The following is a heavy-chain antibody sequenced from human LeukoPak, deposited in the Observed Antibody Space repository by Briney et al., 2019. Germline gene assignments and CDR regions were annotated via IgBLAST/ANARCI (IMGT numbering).Heavy chain of an antibody. D-gene: IGHD3-3*01. Sequence: GGSLRLSCAASGFTFDDYAMHWVRQAPGKGLEWVSGISWNSGSIGYADSVKGRFTISRDNAKNSLYLQMNSLRAEDMALYYCAKDLFVLRWAAAFDIWGQGTMVTVSS. CDR2: ISWNSGSI. V-gene: IGHV3-9*03. CDR1: GFTFDDYA. CDR3: AKDLFVLRWAAAFDI. J-gene: IGHJ3*02.